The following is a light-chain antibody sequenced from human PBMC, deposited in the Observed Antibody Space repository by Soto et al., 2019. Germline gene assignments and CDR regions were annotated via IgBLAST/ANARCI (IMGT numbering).Light chain of an antibody. CDR3: SSHAGDNNFV. CDR1: SSDVGGYNS. J-gene: IGLJ1*01. V-gene: IGLV2-8*01. Sequence: QSALTQPPSASGSSGQSVTISCAGTSSDVGGYNSVSWYQQYPGKVPKLIIYEVSKRPSGVPDRFSGSKSGNTASLTVSGLQADDEADYYCSSHAGDNNFVFGPGTKLTVL. CDR2: EVS.